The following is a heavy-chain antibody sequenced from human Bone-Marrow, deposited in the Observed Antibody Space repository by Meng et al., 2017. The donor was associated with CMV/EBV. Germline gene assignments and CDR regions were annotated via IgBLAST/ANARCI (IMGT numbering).Heavy chain of an antibody. V-gene: IGHV3-72*01. CDR3: ARDSTTTRDFDY. D-gene: IGHD2/OR15-2a*01. J-gene: IGHJ4*02. CDR2: SRNKASSYTT. Sequence: SGATFGDQYMDWVRQAPWKGLEWVARSRNKASSYTTEYAASVKGRFTISRDDSKNSLDLQMTSLKTEDTAVYYCARDSTTTRDFDYWGQGTLVTVSS. CDR1: GATFGDQY.